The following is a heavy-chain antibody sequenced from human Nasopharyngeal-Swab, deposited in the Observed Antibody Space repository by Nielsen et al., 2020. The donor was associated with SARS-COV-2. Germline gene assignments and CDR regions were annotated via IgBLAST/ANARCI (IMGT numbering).Heavy chain of an antibody. CDR2: SRKKAYGGTT. J-gene: IGHJ5*02. CDR1: GFTFGNYA. Sequence: GGSLRLSCASSGFTFGNYAMTWVRQVPGKGLEWLGFSRKKAYGGTTEYAAPVRGRFTISRDESKSSAYLQIDRLNSEDTAVYYCARGGCNSGNCHSPDWFDPWGQGTLVTVSS. CDR3: ARGGCNSGNCHSPDWFDP. D-gene: IGHD2-15*01. V-gene: IGHV3-49*04.